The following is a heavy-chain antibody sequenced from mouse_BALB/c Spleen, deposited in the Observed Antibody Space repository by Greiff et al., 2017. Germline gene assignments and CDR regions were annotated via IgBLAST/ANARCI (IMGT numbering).Heavy chain of an antibody. J-gene: IGHJ4*01. CDR2: ISSGGST. Sequence: EVKVVESGGGLVKPGGSLKLSCAASGFTFSSYAMSWVRQTPEKRLEWVASISSGGSTYYPDSVKGRFTISRDNARNILYLQMSSLRSEDTAMYYCAREDYDAMDYWGQGTSVTVSS. V-gene: IGHV5-6-5*01. CDR3: AREDYDAMDY. CDR1: GFTFSSYA.